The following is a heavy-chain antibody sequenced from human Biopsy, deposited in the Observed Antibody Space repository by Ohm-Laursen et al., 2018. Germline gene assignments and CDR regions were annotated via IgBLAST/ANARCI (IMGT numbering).Heavy chain of an antibody. Sequence: PSGTLSLTCTVSGGSISSDYWSWIRQTPGKGLEWIGYIYYSGSTNYNPSLKSRVTISVDTSKNQFSLRLNSVTAADTAVYYCARATNSTGWPYYYFYGMDVWGRGTLVTVSS. CDR1: GGSISSDY. D-gene: IGHD2/OR15-2a*01. CDR2: IYYSGST. CDR3: ARATNSTGWPYYYFYGMDV. J-gene: IGHJ6*02. V-gene: IGHV4-59*07.